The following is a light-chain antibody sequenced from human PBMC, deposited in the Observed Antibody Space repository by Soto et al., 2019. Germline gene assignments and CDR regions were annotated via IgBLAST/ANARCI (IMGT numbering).Light chain of an antibody. CDR3: AAWDDSLNASV. Sequence: QSVLTQPPSASGAPGQRVTISCSGSSSNVGSNTVSWYQQFPGTAPKLLIHSNNKRPSGVPDRFSGSKSGTSASLDISGLQSEYESDYYCAAWDDSLNASVFGGGTKLTVL. CDR2: SNN. J-gene: IGLJ1*01. CDR1: SSNVGSNT. V-gene: IGLV1-44*01.